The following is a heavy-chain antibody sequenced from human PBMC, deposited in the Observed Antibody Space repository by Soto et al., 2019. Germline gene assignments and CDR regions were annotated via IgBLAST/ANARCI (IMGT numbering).Heavy chain of an antibody. J-gene: IGHJ4*02. D-gene: IGHD3-10*01. CDR3: ARDKRITMVRGIDY. V-gene: IGHV4-34*01. CDR1: GGSFSGYY. Sequence: SETLSLTCAVYGGSFSGYYWSWIRQPPGKGLEWIGEINHSGSTNYNPSLKSRVTISVDTSKNQFSLKLSSVTAADTAVYYCARDKRITMVRGIDYWGQGTLVTVSS. CDR2: INHSGST.